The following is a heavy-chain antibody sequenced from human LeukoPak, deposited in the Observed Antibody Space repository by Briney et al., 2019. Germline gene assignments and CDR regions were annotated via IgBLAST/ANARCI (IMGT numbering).Heavy chain of an antibody. J-gene: IGHJ4*02. Sequence: ASVKVSCKASGYTFTSYGTSWVRQAPGQGLEWMGWISAYNGNTNYAQKLQGRVTMTTDTSTSTAYMELRSLRSDDTAVYYCARQRITMVRGVINFDYWGQGTLVTVSS. D-gene: IGHD3-10*01. CDR1: GYTFTSYG. CDR2: ISAYNGNT. CDR3: ARQRITMVRGVINFDY. V-gene: IGHV1-18*01.